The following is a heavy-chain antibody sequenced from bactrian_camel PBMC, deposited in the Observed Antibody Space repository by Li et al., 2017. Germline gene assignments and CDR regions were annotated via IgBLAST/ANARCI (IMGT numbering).Heavy chain of an antibody. CDR1: GFTFSNDW. D-gene: IGHD4*01. Sequence: HVQLVESGGGLVQPGGSLRLSCVASGFTFSNDWMHWVRQAPGKGLEWVATIGFADGRTDSADSVKGRFTISRDNAKKTVYLQMNVMRSDDTALYYCATDPYYLDYVNYWGQGTQVTVS. CDR3: ATDPYYLDYVNY. CDR2: IGFADGRT. J-gene: IGHJ4*01. V-gene: IGHV3S1*01.